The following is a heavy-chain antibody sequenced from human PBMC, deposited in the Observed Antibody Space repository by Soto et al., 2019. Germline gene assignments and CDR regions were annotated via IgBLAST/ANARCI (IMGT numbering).Heavy chain of an antibody. Sequence: GESLKISCKGSGYTFTNHWIDWVRQIPGRGLEWMGIIFPGDSDTRYSPSFEGQVTISADKSISTAYLHFSSLKASDSAIYYCPRRDSSSHFYGMDVWGQGTTVTV. CDR2: IFPGDSDT. J-gene: IGHJ6*02. D-gene: IGHD6-13*01. V-gene: IGHV5-51*01. CDR3: PRRDSSSHFYGMDV. CDR1: GYTFTNHW.